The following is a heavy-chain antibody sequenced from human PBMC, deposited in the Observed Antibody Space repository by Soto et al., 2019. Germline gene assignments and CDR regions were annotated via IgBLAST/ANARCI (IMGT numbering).Heavy chain of an antibody. CDR2: IYYSGST. D-gene: IGHD2-15*01. CDR3: ARSVCSGGSCYPQPLYYYYYMDV. CDR1: CGSISSYD. J-gene: IGHJ6*03. Sequence: SVTLCLTCTVSCGSISSYDWSWIRQPTGKGLERIGYIYYSGSTNYNPSLKSRVTISVDTSKNQFSLKLSSVTAADTAVYYCARSVCSGGSCYPQPLYYYYYMDVWGKGTTVTVSS. V-gene: IGHV4-59*08.